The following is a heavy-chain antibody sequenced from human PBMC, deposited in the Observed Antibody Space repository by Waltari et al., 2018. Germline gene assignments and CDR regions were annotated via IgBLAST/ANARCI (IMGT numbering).Heavy chain of an antibody. V-gene: IGHV3-7*01. J-gene: IGHJ4*02. D-gene: IGHD3-16*01. CDR1: RFAFIGYS. CDR3: ARFGGYFEDNSAHFDS. CDR2: IRHDGSSK. Sequence: EVQLVESGGGLVQPGGSLRLSCSAPRFAFIGYSMSWVRQTPGKWLEWVAAIRHDGSSKYYVDAVKGRFTLSRDNANNLLFLQMNSLRVEDTAMFYCARFGGYFEDNSAHFDSWGQGTLVTVSS.